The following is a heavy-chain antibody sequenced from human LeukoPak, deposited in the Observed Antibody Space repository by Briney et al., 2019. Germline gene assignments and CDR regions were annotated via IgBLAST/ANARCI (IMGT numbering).Heavy chain of an antibody. CDR3: ARVEGKGIVVVPAATSHWFDP. CDR1: GYTFTGYY. CDR2: INPNSGGT. D-gene: IGHD2-2*01. V-gene: IGHV1-2*02. J-gene: IGHJ5*02. Sequence: ASVKVSCKASGYTFTGYYMHWVRQAPGQGLEWMGWINPNSGGTNYAQKFQGRVTMTTDTSTSTAYMELRSLRSDDTAVYYCARVEGKGIVVVPAATSHWFDPWGQGTLVTVSS.